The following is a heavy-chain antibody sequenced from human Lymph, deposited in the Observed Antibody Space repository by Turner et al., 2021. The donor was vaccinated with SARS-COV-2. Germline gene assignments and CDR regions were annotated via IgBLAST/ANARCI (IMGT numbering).Heavy chain of an antibody. D-gene: IGHD3-16*01. V-gene: IGHV3-74*01. CDR1: GFTFNIYG. Sequence: EVQLVESGGGLVQPGVSLRPSCAASGFTFNIYGMHGVRQAPGKGLVGVSRIESEGIKKSDEDSVKGRVTISRDNAKNTLYRQMNSLRAEDTAVYYCAREDPIMITVGGVSGGMDVWGQGTTVTVSS. J-gene: IGHJ6*02. CDR2: IESEGIKK. CDR3: AREDPIMITVGGVSGGMDV.